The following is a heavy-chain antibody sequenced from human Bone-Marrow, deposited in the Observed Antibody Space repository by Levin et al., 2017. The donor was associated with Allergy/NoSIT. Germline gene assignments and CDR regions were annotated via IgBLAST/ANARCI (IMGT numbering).Heavy chain of an antibody. V-gene: IGHV3-72*01. D-gene: IGHD2-2*03. CDR2: VRNTVNSYTT. CDR1: GFTFSDHF. Sequence: PGGSLRLSCAASGFTFSDHFMDWVRQAPGKGLEWVGRVRNTVNSYTTEYAASVRGRFTISRDDSKNSLFLQLDSLKIEDTAVHFCVRTYGLGRQWFDPWGPGTLVIVSS. J-gene: IGHJ5*02. CDR3: VRTYGLGRQWFDP.